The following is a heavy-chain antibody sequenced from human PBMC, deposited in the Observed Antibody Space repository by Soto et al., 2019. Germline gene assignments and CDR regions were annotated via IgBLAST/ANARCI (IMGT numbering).Heavy chain of an antibody. V-gene: IGHV3-23*01. Sequence: EVQLLESGGGLVQPGGSLRLSCAASGFTFSSYAMRWVRQAPVKGLEWVSAISGSGDSTYYADSVKGRCTISRDNSKNTLYLQMNSLRAEDTAVYYCARRGSGSYYDYWGQGTLVTVSS. D-gene: IGHD1-26*01. CDR2: ISGSGDST. J-gene: IGHJ4*02. CDR1: GFTFSSYA. CDR3: ARRGSGSYYDY.